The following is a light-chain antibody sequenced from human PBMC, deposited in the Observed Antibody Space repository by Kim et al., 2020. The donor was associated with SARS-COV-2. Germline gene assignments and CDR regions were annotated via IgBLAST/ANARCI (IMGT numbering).Light chain of an antibody. CDR3: QQYGSSPKT. J-gene: IGKJ2*01. V-gene: IGKV3-20*01. CDR2: GAS. CDR1: QSVSSSY. Sequence: LSPGKRDTLSCRASQSVSSSYLAWYQQKPGQAPRLLIYGASSRATGIPDRFSGSGSGTDFTLTISRLEPEDFAVYYCQQYGSSPKTFGQGTKLEI.